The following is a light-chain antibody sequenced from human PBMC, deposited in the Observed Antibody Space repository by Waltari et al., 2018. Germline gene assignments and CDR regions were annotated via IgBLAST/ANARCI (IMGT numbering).Light chain of an antibody. Sequence: QSALTQPASVSGSPGQSITISCTGTSSDIGRYNYVSWYQQHPGKAPKVMIYDVSDRPSGVSNRFSGSQSGNTASLTISGLQAEDEADYYCKSYTSSSTWVFGGGTKLTVL. CDR3: KSYTSSSTWV. CDR2: DVS. CDR1: SSDIGRYNY. V-gene: IGLV2-14*01. J-gene: IGLJ3*02.